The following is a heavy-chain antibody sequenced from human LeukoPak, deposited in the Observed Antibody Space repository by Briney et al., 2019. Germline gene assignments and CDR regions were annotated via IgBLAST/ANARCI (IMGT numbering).Heavy chain of an antibody. CDR2: MNPNSGNT. CDR1: GYTFTSYD. Sequence: GASVKVSCKASGYTFTSYDINWVRQATGQGLEWMGWMNPNSGNTGYAQKFQGRVTITRNTSISTAYMELSSLRSEDTAVYYCARARIRAAAGTRRGVWFDPWGQGTLVTVSS. CDR3: ARARIRAAAGTRRGVWFDP. D-gene: IGHD6-13*01. J-gene: IGHJ5*02. V-gene: IGHV1-8*03.